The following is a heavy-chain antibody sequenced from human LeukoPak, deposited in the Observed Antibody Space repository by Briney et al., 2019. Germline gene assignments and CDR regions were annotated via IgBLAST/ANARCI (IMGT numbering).Heavy chain of an antibody. CDR2: ISYDGSNK. CDR1: GFTFSSYG. V-gene: IGHV3-30*18. D-gene: IGHD3-22*01. J-gene: IGHJ4*02. Sequence: GRSLRLSCPASGFTFSSYGMHWVRQAPGKGLEWVAVISYDGSNKYYADSVKGRFTISRDNSKNTLYLQMNSLRAEDTAVYYCAKGEGMDYYDSSGYYWGQGTLVTVSS. CDR3: AKGEGMDYYDSSGYY.